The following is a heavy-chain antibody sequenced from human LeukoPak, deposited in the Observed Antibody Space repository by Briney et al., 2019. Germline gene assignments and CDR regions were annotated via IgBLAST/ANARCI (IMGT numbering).Heavy chain of an antibody. J-gene: IGHJ6*03. Sequence: SETLSLTCTVSGGSISSISYYWGWIRQPPGKGRELVGSIYDSGSTYYNPSLKSRVTISADTSKNQFSLKLSSVNAADTAVYYCARGWAAGTSGDYYYMAAWGNGTTVTVSS. D-gene: IGHD6-13*01. CDR2: IYDSGST. CDR3: ARGWAAGTSGDYYYMAA. CDR1: GGSISSISYY. V-gene: IGHV4-39*07.